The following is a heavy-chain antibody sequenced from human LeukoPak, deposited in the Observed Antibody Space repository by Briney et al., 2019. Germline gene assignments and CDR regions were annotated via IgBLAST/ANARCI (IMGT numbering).Heavy chain of an antibody. CDR3: ARSTGSRYYYMDV. J-gene: IGHJ6*03. D-gene: IGHD1-14*01. CDR1: GFTFSDYS. Sequence: SGGSLRLSCTASGFTFSDYSVNWVRHAPGKGLEWVSCITGISDIYYADSVKGRFTISRDNAKNSLYLQMNSLRAEDTAVYYCARSTGSRYYYMDVWGKGTTVTVSS. CDR2: ITGISDI. V-gene: IGHV3-21*04.